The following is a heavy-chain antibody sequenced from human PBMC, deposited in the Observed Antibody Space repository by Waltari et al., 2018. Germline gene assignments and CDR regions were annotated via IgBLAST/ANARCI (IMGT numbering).Heavy chain of an antibody. Sequence: QVQLVESGGGVVQPGRSLRLSCAASGFTFSRYAMHWVRQAPGKGLEWVAVISYDGSNKYYADSVKGRFTISRDNSKNTLYLQMNSLRAEDTAVYYCARAYYDFWSGYSKGLGYWGQGTLVTVSS. CDR3: ARAYYDFWSGYSKGLGY. D-gene: IGHD3-3*01. CDR1: GFTFSRYA. CDR2: ISYDGSNK. J-gene: IGHJ4*02. V-gene: IGHV3-30-3*01.